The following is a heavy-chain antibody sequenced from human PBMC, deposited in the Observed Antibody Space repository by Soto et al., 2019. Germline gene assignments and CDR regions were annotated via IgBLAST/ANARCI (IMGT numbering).Heavy chain of an antibody. CDR3: AHRPAGYCSSTSCIYAFDY. D-gene: IGHD2-2*01. CDR2: IFCDDGK. V-gene: IGHV2-5*02. CDR1: GFSLSTSGVG. Sequence: SGPTLAKPTQTLTLTCTFSGFSLSTSGVGGGWIRQPPGKALEWLAHIFCDDGKRYIPSLKSRLTITKDTSKNQAVLTMTNMDPVDTATYYCAHRPAGYCSSTSCIYAFDYWGQGTLVTVSS. J-gene: IGHJ4*02.